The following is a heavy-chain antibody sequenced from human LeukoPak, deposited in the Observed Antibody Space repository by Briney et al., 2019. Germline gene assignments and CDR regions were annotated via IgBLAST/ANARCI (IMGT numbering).Heavy chain of an antibody. CDR1: GGSISSYY. Sequence: SETLSLTCTVSGGSISSYYWSWIRQPPGKGLEWIGYIYYSGSTNYNPSLKSRVTISVDTSKNQFSLKLSSVTAADTAVYYCARAGEAYCGGDCYSKRSYCYYYGMDVWGQGTTVTVSS. D-gene: IGHD2-21*02. CDR3: ARAGEAYCGGDCYSKRSYCYYYGMDV. J-gene: IGHJ6*02. CDR2: IYYSGST. V-gene: IGHV4-59*01.